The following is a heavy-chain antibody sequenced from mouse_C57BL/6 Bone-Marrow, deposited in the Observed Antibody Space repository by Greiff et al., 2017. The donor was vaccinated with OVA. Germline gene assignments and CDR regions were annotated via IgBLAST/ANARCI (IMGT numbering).Heavy chain of an antibody. CDR1: GYTFTDYY. CDR2: INPNNGGT. J-gene: IGHJ2*01. V-gene: IGHV1-26*01. D-gene: IGHD1-1*01. Sequence: VQLQQSGPELVKPGASVKISCKASGYTFTDYYMNWVKQSHGKSLEWIGDINPNNGGTSYNQKFKGKATLTVDKSSSTAYMELRSLTSEDSAVYYCASYYYGSSSDFDYWGQGTTLTVSS. CDR3: ASYYYGSSSDFDY.